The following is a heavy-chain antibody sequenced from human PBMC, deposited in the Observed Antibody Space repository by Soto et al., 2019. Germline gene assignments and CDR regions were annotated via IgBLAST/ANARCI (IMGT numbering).Heavy chain of an antibody. Sequence: QVQLVQSGAEVKKPGSSVKVSCKASGGTFSSYAISWVRQAPGQGLEWMGGIIPICGTANYAQKVKGRVTTTAYETTSKTDMGLSSLRSEDTAVYYCARDPCSVCRCPFDYWGQGTLVTVSS. D-gene: IGHD2-15*01. CDR3: ARDPCSVCRCPFDY. CDR2: IIPICGTA. J-gene: IGHJ4*02. V-gene: IGHV1-69*12. CDR1: GGTFSSYA.